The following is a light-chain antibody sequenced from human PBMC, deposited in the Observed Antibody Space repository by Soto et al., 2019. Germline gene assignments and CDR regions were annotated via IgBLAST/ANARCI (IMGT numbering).Light chain of an antibody. J-gene: IGLJ1*01. CDR3: QSYDSSLSGPSYV. CDR2: GNS. CDR1: SSNIGAGYD. Sequence: QSVLTQPPSVSGAPGQRVTISCTGSSSNIGAGYDVHWYQQLPGAAPKLLIYGNSNRPSGVPDRFSGSKSGTSGSLAITGLQAEDEADYYCQSYDSSLSGPSYVFGTGTKVTVL. V-gene: IGLV1-40*01.